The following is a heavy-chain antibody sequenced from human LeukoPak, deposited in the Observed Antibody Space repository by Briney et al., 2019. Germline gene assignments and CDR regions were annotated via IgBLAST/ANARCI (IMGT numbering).Heavy chain of an antibody. CDR3: ARHNWNTTLFDY. CDR2: INHSGST. CDR1: GGSFSGYY. Sequence: RPSETLSLTCAVYGGSFSGYYWSWIRQPPGKGLEWIGEINHSGSTNYNPSLKSRVTISVDTSKNQFSLKLSSVTAADTAVYYCARHNWNTTLFDYWGQGTLVTVSS. V-gene: IGHV4-34*01. D-gene: IGHD1/OR15-1a*01. J-gene: IGHJ4*02.